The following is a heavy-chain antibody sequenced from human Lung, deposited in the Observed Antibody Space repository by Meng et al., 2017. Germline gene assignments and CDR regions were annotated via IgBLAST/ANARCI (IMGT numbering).Heavy chain of an antibody. CDR3: ARVEVGITSGDY. J-gene: IGHJ4*02. D-gene: IGHD2-21*01. V-gene: IGHV1-18*01. CDR2: INSYNGDT. Sequence: QLVLSGGAVKKSGASVKASCYASGYTFTNYLITWVRQAPGQRLEWMGWINSYNGDTNYAQTLQGRVTMTTDTSTSTAYMELRSLGSDDTAVYYCARVEVGITSGDYWGQGTLVTVSS. CDR1: GYTFTNYL.